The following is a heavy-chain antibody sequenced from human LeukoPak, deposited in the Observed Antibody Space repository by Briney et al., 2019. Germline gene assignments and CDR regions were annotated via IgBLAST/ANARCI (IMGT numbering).Heavy chain of an antibody. CDR1: GGSFSGYY. V-gene: IGHV4-34*01. D-gene: IGHD2-15*01. CDR2: INHSRST. Sequence: SETLSLTCAVYGGSFSGYYWSWIRQPPGKGLEWIGEINHSRSTDYNPSLKSRVTISVDTSKNQFSLKLSSVTAADTAVYYCARWINCSGGSCSYYFDYWGQGTLVTVSS. CDR3: ARWINCSGGSCSYYFDY. J-gene: IGHJ4*02.